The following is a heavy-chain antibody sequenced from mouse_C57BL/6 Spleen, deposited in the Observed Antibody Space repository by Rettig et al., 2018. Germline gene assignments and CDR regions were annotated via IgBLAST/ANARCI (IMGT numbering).Heavy chain of an antibody. CDR3: AREWAYFDY. Sequence: IEWVKQRPAPGLEWLGEILPGSGSTNYNEKFKGKATFTTDTSSNTAYMPPSSLTTEDSTIYYCAREWAYFDYWRQGTTLTVSS. J-gene: IGHJ2*01. V-gene: IGHV1-9*01. CDR2: ILPGSGST.